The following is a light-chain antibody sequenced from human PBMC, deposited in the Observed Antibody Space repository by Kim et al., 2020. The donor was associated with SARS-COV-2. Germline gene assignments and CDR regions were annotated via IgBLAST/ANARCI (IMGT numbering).Light chain of an antibody. Sequence: EIVMTQSPATLSVSPGERATLSCRASRSVSSHLAWYQQKPGQAPRLLIYGASTRATGIPDRFSGSGSGTDFALTISSLQPEDFAVYYCQHYNNWPLTFGGGTKVDIK. CDR2: GAS. J-gene: IGKJ4*01. V-gene: IGKV3-15*01. CDR3: QHYNNWPLT. CDR1: RSVSSH.